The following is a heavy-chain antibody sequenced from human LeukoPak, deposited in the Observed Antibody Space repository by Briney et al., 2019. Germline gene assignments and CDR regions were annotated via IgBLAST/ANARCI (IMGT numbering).Heavy chain of an antibody. J-gene: IGHJ4*02. CDR2: IYSGGST. V-gene: IGHV3-53*05. D-gene: IGHD3-3*01. Sequence: GGSLRLSCAASGFTVSSNYMSWVRQAPGKGLEWVSVIYSGGSTYYADSVKGRFTNSRDNSNNTLYLQMNGLRAEDTAVYYCAKGVDFWSGLDYWGQATLVTVSS. CDR1: GFTVSSNY. CDR3: AKGVDFWSGLDY.